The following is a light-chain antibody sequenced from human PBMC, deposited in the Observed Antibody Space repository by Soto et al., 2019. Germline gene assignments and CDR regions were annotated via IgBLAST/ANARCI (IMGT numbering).Light chain of an antibody. CDR2: GAS. J-gene: IGKJ2*01. Sequence: EIVLTQSPGTLSLSPGERATLSSRACQSVSSSYLAWYQQKPGQAPRLLIYGASSRATGIPDRFSGSGSGTDFTLTISRLEPEDFAVYYCQHYGSSLPYTFGQGTKLEI. V-gene: IGKV3-20*01. CDR1: QSVSSSY. CDR3: QHYGSSLPYT.